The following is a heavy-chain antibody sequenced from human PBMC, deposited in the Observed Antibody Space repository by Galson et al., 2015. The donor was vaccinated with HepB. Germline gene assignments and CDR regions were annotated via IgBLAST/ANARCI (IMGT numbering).Heavy chain of an antibody. CDR3: ARLFAAMFDY. Sequence: SLRLSCATSGFTVSSNLMSWVRQAPGKGLEWVSVIYSGGNTYYADSVKGRFTISRDNSKNTLYLQMNSLRAEDTAVYYCARLFAAMFDYWGQGTLVTVSS. D-gene: IGHD5-18*01. J-gene: IGHJ4*02. V-gene: IGHV3-53*01. CDR2: IYSGGNT. CDR1: GFTVSSNL.